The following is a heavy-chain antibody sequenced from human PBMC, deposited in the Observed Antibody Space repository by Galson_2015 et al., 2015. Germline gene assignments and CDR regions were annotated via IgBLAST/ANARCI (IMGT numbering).Heavy chain of an antibody. CDR1: GFTFSSYR. CDR2: ISSSSSYI. J-gene: IGHJ5*02. D-gene: IGHD3-3*01. Sequence: SLRLSCAASGFTFSSYRMNWVRQAPGKGLEWVSSISSSSSYIYYADSVKGRFTISRDNAKNSLYLQMNSLRAEGTAVYYCARGYRDDFWSGYYTVNWFDPWGQGTLVTVSS. CDR3: ARGYRDDFWSGYYTVNWFDP. V-gene: IGHV3-21*01.